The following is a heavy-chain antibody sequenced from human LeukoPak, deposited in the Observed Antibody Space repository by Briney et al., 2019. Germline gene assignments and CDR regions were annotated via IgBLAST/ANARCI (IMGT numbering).Heavy chain of an antibody. Sequence: ASVNVSCKTSGYIFTDYYIHWVRQAPGQGLEWMGWINPKTGDTNSAQKFQRWVTMTRDTAISTAYMELNRLAPDDTAVYYCARVVYSHGYCDRVTCPSWFDPWGQGTLVTVSS. CDR2: INPKTGDT. CDR1: GYIFTDYY. CDR3: ARVVYSHGYCDRVTCPSWFDP. D-gene: IGHD2-2*03. J-gene: IGHJ5*02. V-gene: IGHV1-2*04.